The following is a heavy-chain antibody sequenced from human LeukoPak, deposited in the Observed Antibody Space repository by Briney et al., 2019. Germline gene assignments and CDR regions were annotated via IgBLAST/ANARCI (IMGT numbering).Heavy chain of an antibody. V-gene: IGHV3-48*03. J-gene: IGHJ3*02. CDR1: GFTFSSNE. CDR3: ARDPQGAAFDI. D-gene: IGHD3-16*01. CDR2: ISNSGSII. Sequence: GGSLRLSCAASGFTFSSNEMKWVRQAPGKGLEWVSYISNSGSIIYYADSVKGRFTISRDNAKNSLYLQMNSLRAEDTAVYYCARDPQGAAFDIWGRETMVTVSS.